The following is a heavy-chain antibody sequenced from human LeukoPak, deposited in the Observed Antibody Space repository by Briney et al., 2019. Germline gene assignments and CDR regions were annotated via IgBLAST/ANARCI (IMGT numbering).Heavy chain of an antibody. Sequence: PGGSLRLSCAASGFTFSSYWMSWVRQAPGKGLEWVANIKQDGSEKYYVDSVKGRFTISRDNANNSLYLQMNSLRAEDTAVYYCASSLVATVSGFVDYWGQGTLVTVSS. V-gene: IGHV3-7*01. CDR2: IKQDGSEK. J-gene: IGHJ4*02. D-gene: IGHD5-12*01. CDR3: ASSLVATVSGFVDY. CDR1: GFTFSSYW.